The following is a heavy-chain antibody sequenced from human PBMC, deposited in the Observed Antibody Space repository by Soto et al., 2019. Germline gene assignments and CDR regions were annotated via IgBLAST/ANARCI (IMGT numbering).Heavy chain of an antibody. V-gene: IGHV3-33*01. CDR1: GSSFRSYG. Sequence: GGSLRLSCAASGSSFRSYGMTWVRQAPGKGLEWVAVIWHDGNNKYHADSVQGRFTVSRDNSKNTLYLQMNYLRPEDTAVYYCARDRLTGTAEWHSLDSWGQGTQVTVSS. D-gene: IGHD7-27*01. CDR2: IWHDGNNK. CDR3: ARDRLTGTAEWHSLDS. J-gene: IGHJ4*02.